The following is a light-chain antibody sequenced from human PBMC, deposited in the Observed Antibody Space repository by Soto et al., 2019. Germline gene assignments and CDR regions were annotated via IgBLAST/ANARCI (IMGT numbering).Light chain of an antibody. CDR2: GNS. Sequence: QSVLTQPPSVSGAPGQRVNISCTGSSSNIGAGYDVHWYQQLPGTAPKLLIYGNSNRPSGVPDRFSGSKSGTSASLAITGLQAEDDDDYYCQPYDSSLSGYVFGTGTKVTVL. CDR3: QPYDSSLSGYV. CDR1: SSNIGAGYD. V-gene: IGLV1-40*01. J-gene: IGLJ1*01.